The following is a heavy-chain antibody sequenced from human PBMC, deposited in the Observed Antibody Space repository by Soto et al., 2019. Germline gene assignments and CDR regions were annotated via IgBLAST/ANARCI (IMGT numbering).Heavy chain of an antibody. Sequence: ASLKVSCKSSGYTFTSYAMHCVRQAPGQRLEWMGWINAGNGNTKYSQKFQGRVTITRDTSASTAYMELSSLRSEDTAVYYCARVKWELLFDYWGQGTLVTVSS. J-gene: IGHJ4*02. CDR2: INAGNGNT. D-gene: IGHD1-26*01. CDR3: ARVKWELLFDY. CDR1: GYTFTSYA. V-gene: IGHV1-3*01.